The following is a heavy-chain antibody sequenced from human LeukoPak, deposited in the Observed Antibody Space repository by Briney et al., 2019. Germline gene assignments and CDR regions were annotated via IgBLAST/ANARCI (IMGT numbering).Heavy chain of an antibody. D-gene: IGHD1-26*01. J-gene: IGHJ5*02. V-gene: IGHV1-18*01. CDR1: GGTFSSYA. Sequence: ASVKVSCKASGGTFSSYAISWVRQAPGQGLEWMGGISAYNGNTNYAQKLQGRVTMTTDTSTSTAYMELRSLRSDDTAVYYCARGRYSGSYSHPWGQGTLVTVSS. CDR2: ISAYNGNT. CDR3: ARGRYSGSYSHP.